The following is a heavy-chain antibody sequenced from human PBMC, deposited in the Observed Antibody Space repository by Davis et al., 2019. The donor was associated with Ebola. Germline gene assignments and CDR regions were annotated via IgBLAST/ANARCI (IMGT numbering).Heavy chain of an antibody. Sequence: GESLKISCAASGFTFSSYGMHWVRQAPGKGLEWVAVIWYDGSNKYYVDSVKGQFTISRDNSKNTLYLQMNSLRAEDTAVYYCARHSQNNYYYGMDVWGQGTTVTVSS. CDR1: GFTFSSYG. D-gene: IGHD1/OR15-1a*01. CDR3: ARHSQNNYYYGMDV. J-gene: IGHJ6*02. V-gene: IGHV3-33*01. CDR2: IWYDGSNK.